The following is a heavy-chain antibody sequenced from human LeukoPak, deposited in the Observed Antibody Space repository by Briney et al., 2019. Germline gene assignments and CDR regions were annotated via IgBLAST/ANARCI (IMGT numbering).Heavy chain of an antibody. Sequence: PGGSLRLSCAASGFTFSDHYIDWVRQAPGKGLEWVGRTRNKANSYTTEYAASVKGRFTISRDDSKSSLYLQMSSLKTEDTAVYYCVRAHRIVGGTSHFDYWGQGTLVTVSS. CDR3: VRAHRIVGGTSHFDY. J-gene: IGHJ4*02. CDR2: TRNKANSYTT. D-gene: IGHD1-26*01. CDR1: GFTFSDHY. V-gene: IGHV3-72*01.